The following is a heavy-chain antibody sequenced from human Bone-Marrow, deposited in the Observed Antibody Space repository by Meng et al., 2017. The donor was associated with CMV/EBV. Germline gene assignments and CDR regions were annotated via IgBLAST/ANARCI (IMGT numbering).Heavy chain of an antibody. D-gene: IGHD3-3*01. J-gene: IGHJ4*02. Sequence: SGPTLVKPTQTLTLTCTFSGFSLRTSGVGVGWIRQPPGKALEWLALIYWNDDKRYSPSLQSRITVTKDSPRNRVALTMTNVDPVDTATYYCAHAPRNYDFRSGYYTYFDYWGRRTRVTVSS. CDR2: IYWNDDK. V-gene: IGHV2-5*01. CDR1: GFSLRTSGVG. CDR3: AHAPRNYDFRSGYYTYFDY.